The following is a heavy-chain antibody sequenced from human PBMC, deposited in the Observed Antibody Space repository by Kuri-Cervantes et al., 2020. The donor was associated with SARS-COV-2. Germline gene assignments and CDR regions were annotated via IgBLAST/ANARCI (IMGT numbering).Heavy chain of an antibody. V-gene: IGHV4-34*01. CDR3: ARAVTTYYYYYMDV. Sequence: SETLSLTCAVYGGSFSGYYWSWIRQPPGKGLEWIGEINHSGSTNYNPSLKSRVTISVDRSKNQFSLKLSSVTAADTAVYYCARAVTTYYYYYMDVWGKGTTVTVSS. CDR1: GGSFSGYY. D-gene: IGHD4-11*01. J-gene: IGHJ6*03. CDR2: INHSGST.